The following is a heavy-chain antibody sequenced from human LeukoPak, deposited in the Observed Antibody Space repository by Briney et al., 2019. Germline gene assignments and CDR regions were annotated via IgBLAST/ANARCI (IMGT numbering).Heavy chain of an antibody. D-gene: IGHD5-12*01. Sequence: ASVKVSCKASGYTFRNYGITWVRQAPGQGVEWMGWSSAYNGDTHYAQNLQGRVTITTDTSTSTAYMELRSLRSDDTAVYYCARDPTNTSGYYAYFDYWGQGTLVTVSS. V-gene: IGHV1-18*01. CDR1: GYTFRNYG. CDR3: ARDPTNTSGYYAYFDY. J-gene: IGHJ4*02. CDR2: SSAYNGDT.